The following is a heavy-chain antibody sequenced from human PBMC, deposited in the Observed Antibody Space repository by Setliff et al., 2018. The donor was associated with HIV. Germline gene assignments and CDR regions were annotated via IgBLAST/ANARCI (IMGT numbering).Heavy chain of an antibody. J-gene: IGHJ5*02. V-gene: IGHV4-59*08. CDR3: ARHRRDYYGSGGYSA. Sequence: SETLSLTCTVSGGSITSHYWSWIRQPPGKGLEWIGYMYNSGSTNYNPSLKSRVTISVDTSKNQFSLKLSSVTAADTAVYYCARHRRDYYGSGGYSAWGQGTLVTVSS. CDR2: MYNSGST. CDR1: GGSITSHY. D-gene: IGHD3-10*01.